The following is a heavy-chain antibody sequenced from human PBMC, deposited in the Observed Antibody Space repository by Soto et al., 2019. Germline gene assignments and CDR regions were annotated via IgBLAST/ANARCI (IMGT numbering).Heavy chain of an antibody. J-gene: IGHJ4*02. V-gene: IGHV4-39*01. Sequence: ASETLSLTCTVSGGSLTGSTYYWGWVRQPPGKGLEWIGSMYYSGTTYYNPSLKSRVTISVDTSKKQFSLKLTSVTAADTAVFYCARLLTNNYDSSGYYIDYWGQGTLVTVSS. CDR1: GGSLTGSTYY. CDR2: MYYSGTT. D-gene: IGHD3-22*01. CDR3: ARLLTNNYDSSGYYIDY.